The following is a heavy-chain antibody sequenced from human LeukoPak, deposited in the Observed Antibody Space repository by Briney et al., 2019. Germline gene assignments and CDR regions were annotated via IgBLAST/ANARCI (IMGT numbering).Heavy chain of an antibody. CDR3: ARKNDILTGYSWFDP. CDR1: GGSISSGGYY. J-gene: IGHJ5*02. CDR2: IYYSGST. Sequence: SETLSLTCTVSGGSISSGGYYWSWIRQHPGKGLEWIGYIYYSGSTYYNPSLKSRVTISVDTSKNQFSLKLSSVTAADTAVYYCARKNDILTGYSWFDPWGQGTLVTVSS. V-gene: IGHV4-31*03. D-gene: IGHD3-9*01.